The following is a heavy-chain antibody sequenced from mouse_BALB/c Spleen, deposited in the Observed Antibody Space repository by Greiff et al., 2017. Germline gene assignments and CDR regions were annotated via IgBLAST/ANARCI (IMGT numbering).Heavy chain of an antibody. D-gene: IGHD1-1*01. J-gene: IGHJ4*01. CDR2: ISSGSSTI. CDR1: GFTFSSFG. CDR3: ANGVVATDYAMDY. V-gene: IGHV5-17*02. Sequence: DVQLVESGGGLVQPGGSRKLSCAASGFTFSSFGMHWVRQAPEKGLEWVAYISSGSSTIYYADTVKGRFTISRDNPKNTLFLQMTSLRSEDTAMYYCANGVVATDYAMDYWGQGTSVTVSS.